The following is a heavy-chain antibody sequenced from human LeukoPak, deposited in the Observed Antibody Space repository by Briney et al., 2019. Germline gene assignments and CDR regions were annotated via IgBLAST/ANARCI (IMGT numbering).Heavy chain of an antibody. CDR2: INPNSGGT. V-gene: IGHV1-2*02. CDR3: ARDGGSSTGHAFDI. J-gene: IGHJ3*02. CDR1: RYTFTGYY. Sequence: GASVKVSCKASRYTFTGYYMHWVRQAPGQGLEWMGWINPNSGGTNYAQKFQGRVTMTRDTSISTAYMELSRLRSDDTAVYYCARDGGSSTGHAFDIWGQGTMVTVSS. D-gene: IGHD1-26*01.